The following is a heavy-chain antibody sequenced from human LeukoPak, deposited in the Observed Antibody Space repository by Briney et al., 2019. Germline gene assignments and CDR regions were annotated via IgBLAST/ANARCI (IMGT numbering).Heavy chain of an antibody. D-gene: IGHD2-2*01. J-gene: IGHJ4*02. CDR2: ISSSSSYI. Sequence: PGGSLRLSCAASGFTFSSYSMNWVRQAPGKGLEWVSSISSSSSYIYYADSVKGRFTISRDNAKNSLYLQVNSLRAEDTAVYYCARADIVVVPAAMYGDYLDYWGQGTLVTVSS. CDR1: GFTFSSYS. V-gene: IGHV3-21*01. CDR3: ARADIVVVPAAMYGDYLDY.